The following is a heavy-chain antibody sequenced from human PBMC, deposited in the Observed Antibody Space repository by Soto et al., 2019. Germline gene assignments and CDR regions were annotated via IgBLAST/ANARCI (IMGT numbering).Heavy chain of an antibody. J-gene: IGHJ6*02. CDR2: TFYSSKLYN. CDR3: ARVEICIAAAMAGYGMDV. V-gene: IGHV6-1*01. D-gene: IGHD6-13*01. Sequence: PSHTLSLTCAISWYSASRNSAAWNRISQSPSRGLELLVRTFYSSKLYNYYAVSVKSRLTMNPDTSKNQLSLQPTSVTPEDTAVYYCARVEICIAAAMAGYGMDVWGQGTAVTVSS. CDR1: WYSASRNSAA.